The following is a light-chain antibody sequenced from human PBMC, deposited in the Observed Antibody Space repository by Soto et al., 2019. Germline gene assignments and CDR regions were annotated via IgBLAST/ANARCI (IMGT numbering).Light chain of an antibody. CDR1: SSDVGGYNY. J-gene: IGLJ1*01. CDR2: DVS. CDR3: SSYTTSNTPQIV. V-gene: IGLV2-14*01. Sequence: QSVLTQPASVSGSPGQSITISCTGTSSDVGGYNYVSWYQQHPGKAPKFMIYDVSNRPSGVSNRFSGSKSGNTASLTISGLQAEDEADYYSSSYTTSNTPQIVFLPGTKVPV.